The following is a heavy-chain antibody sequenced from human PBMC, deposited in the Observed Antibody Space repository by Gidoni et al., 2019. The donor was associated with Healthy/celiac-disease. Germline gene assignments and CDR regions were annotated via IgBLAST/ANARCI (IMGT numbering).Heavy chain of an antibody. CDR3: ARDNGGGYDFWSGVNN. D-gene: IGHD3-3*01. CDR1: GFTFSSYA. J-gene: IGHJ4*02. Sequence: QVQLVASGGGVVQPGRSLRLSCAASGFTFSSYAMHWVRQAPGKGLEWVAVISYDGSNKYYADSVKGRFTISRDNSKNTLYLQMNSLRAEDTAVYYCARDNGGGYDFWSGVNNWGQGTLVTVSS. CDR2: ISYDGSNK. V-gene: IGHV3-30-3*01.